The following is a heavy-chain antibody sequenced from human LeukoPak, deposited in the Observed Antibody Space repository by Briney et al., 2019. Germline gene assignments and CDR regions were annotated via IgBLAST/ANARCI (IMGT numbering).Heavy chain of an antibody. J-gene: IGHJ5*02. V-gene: IGHV4-59*08. D-gene: IGHD1-26*01. Sequence: SETLSLTCTVSGGSISSYYWSWIRQPPGKRLEWIGCIYYGGSTNYNPSLKSRVIISVDMSKNQFSLKLSSVTAADTAVYYCARHAIVGATFNWFDPWGQGTLVTVSS. CDR1: GGSISSYY. CDR3: ARHAIVGATFNWFDP. CDR2: IYYGGST.